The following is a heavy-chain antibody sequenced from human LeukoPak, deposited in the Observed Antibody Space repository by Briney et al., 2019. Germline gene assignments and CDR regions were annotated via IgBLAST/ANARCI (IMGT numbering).Heavy chain of an antibody. D-gene: IGHD2-15*01. CDR2: IDPSDSYT. Sequence: GEALKISCKGSGYSFTSYWISWVREMPGKGLEWMGRIDPSDSYTNSSPSFQGHVTISADKSISTAYLQWSSLKASDTAMYYCASSSVVVVAGYYGMDVWGQGTTVTVSS. J-gene: IGHJ6*01. V-gene: IGHV5-10-1*01. CDR3: ASSSVVVVAGYYGMDV. CDR1: GYSFTSYW.